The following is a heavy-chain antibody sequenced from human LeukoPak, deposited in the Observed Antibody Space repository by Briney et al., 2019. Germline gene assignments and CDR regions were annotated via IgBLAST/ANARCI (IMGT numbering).Heavy chain of an antibody. V-gene: IGHV1-69*13. Sequence: ASVTVSCKASGGTFSSYAISWVRQAPGQGLEWMGGIIPIFGTTNYAQKFQGRVTITADESTSTAYMELSSLRSEDTAVYYCARTYGSGSYPGPFDYWGQGILVTVSS. CDR2: IIPIFGTT. D-gene: IGHD3-10*01. J-gene: IGHJ4*02. CDR3: ARTYGSGSYPGPFDY. CDR1: GGTFSSYA.